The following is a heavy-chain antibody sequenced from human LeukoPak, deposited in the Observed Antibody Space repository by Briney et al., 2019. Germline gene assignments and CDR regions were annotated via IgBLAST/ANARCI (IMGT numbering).Heavy chain of an antibody. CDR3: ARDGHYTIYELRFDY. V-gene: IGHV3-7*01. J-gene: IGHJ4*02. CDR1: GFTFSSYA. CDR2: INQDGSEK. Sequence: GGSLRLSCAASGFTFSSYAMSWVRQAPGKGLEWVANINQDGSEKYCVDSLKGRFTISRDNAENSLYLQMNSLRAEDTAVYYCARDGHYTIYELRFDYWGQGALVTVSS. D-gene: IGHD5/OR15-5a*01.